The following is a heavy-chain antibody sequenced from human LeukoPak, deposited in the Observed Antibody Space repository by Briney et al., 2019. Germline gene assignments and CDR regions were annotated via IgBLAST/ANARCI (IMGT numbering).Heavy chain of an antibody. CDR3: ARTSLYGSGSYSDY. V-gene: IGHV4-30-2*01. Sequence: PSQTLSLTCAVSGGSISSGGYSWSWIRQPPGKGLELIGYFYHSGSTYYNPSLKSRVTISVDRSKNQFSLKLSSVTAADTAVYYCARTSLYGSGSYSDYWGQGTLVTVSS. J-gene: IGHJ4*02. CDR1: GGSISSGGYS. CDR2: FYHSGST. D-gene: IGHD3-10*01.